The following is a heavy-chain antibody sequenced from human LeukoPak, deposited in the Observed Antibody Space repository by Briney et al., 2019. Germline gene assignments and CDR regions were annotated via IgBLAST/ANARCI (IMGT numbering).Heavy chain of an antibody. CDR1: GGTFSSYA. J-gene: IGHJ4*02. D-gene: IGHD5-12*01. V-gene: IGHV1-69*13. CDR3: ARSAPGGGYGE. CDR2: IIPIFGTA. Sequence: ASVEVSCKASGGTFSSYAISWVRQAPGQGLEWMGGIIPIFGTANYAQKFQGRVTITADESTSTAYMELSSLRSEDTAVYYCARSAPGGGYGEWGQGTLVTVSS.